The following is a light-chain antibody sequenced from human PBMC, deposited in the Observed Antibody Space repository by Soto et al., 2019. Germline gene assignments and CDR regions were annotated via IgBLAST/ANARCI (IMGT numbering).Light chain of an antibody. V-gene: IGKV3-20*01. Sequence: EIVLTQSPGTLPLSPGERATLSCRASQSVSSSYLAWYQQRPGQAPRLLIFGASYRATGIPDRFSGSGSGTDFTLTISRLEPEDFAGYYCQQYSSSPPEFTFGPGTRVDSK. CDR2: GAS. CDR1: QSVSSSY. CDR3: QQYSSSPPEFT. J-gene: IGKJ3*01.